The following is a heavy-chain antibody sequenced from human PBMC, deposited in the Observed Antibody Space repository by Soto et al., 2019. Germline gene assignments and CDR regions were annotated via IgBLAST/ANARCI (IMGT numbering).Heavy chain of an antibody. D-gene: IGHD6-19*01. CDR3: AKEYEQWLEKCWFDP. J-gene: IGHJ5*02. Sequence: EVQLLQSGGGLVQPGGSLRLSCTASGFTFSSYAMSWVRQSPGKGLEWVSAITGSGGNTYYADSVKVRFTISRDNSKNTLYLQMDSLRAEDTAVYYCAKEYEQWLEKCWFDPWGQGTLVTVSS. V-gene: IGHV3-23*01. CDR1: GFTFSSYA. CDR2: ITGSGGNT.